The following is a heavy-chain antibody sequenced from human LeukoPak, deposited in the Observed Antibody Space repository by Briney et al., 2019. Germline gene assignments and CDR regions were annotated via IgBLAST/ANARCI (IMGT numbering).Heavy chain of an antibody. CDR1: GFTFSSYA. Sequence: GGSLRLSCAAPGFTFSSYAMHWVRQAPGKGLEWVAVISYDGSNKYYADSVKGRFTISRDNSKNTLYLQMNSLRAEDTAVYYCASLAVAGTGNYWGQGTLVTVSS. CDR3: ASLAVAGTGNY. V-gene: IGHV3-30*04. D-gene: IGHD6-19*01. CDR2: ISYDGSNK. J-gene: IGHJ4*02.